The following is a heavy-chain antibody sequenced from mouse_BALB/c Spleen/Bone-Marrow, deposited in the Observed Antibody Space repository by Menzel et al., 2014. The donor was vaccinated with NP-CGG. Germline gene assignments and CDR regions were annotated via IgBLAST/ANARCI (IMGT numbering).Heavy chain of an antibody. D-gene: IGHD2-3*01. Sequence: VQLQQSGPELVKPGASVKISCKTSGYTFTEYTMHWVKQSHVKSLEWIGGINPNNGGTSYNQKFKGKATWTVDKSSSTAYMELRSLTSEDSAVYYFIRGCLLHHYFDYWGQGTTLTVSS. V-gene: IGHV1-18*01. CDR2: INPNNGGT. CDR3: IRGCLLHHYFDY. J-gene: IGHJ2*01. CDR1: GYTFTEYT.